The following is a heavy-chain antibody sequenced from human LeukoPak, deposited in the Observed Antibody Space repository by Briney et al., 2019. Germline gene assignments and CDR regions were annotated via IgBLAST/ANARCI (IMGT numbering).Heavy chain of an antibody. CDR3: ARDQVLTAAGLLEGWFDP. CDR1: GGSFSNYQ. J-gene: IGHJ5*02. D-gene: IGHD6-13*01. V-gene: IGHV4-34*01. Sequence: SETLSLTCAVYGGSFSNYQWTWIRQPPGKGLEWIGEIYHSGSTNYNPSLKSRVTISVDKSKNQFSLKLGSVTAADTAVYYCARDQVLTAAGLLEGWFDPWGQGTLVTVSS. CDR2: IYHSGST.